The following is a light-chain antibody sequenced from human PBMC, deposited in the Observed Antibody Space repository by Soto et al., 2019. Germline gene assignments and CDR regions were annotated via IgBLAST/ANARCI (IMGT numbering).Light chain of an antibody. J-gene: IGKJ1*01. Sequence: EIVLTQSPGTLSLSPGERATLSCRASQSVSNNYLAWYQQKPGQAPRLRIYGANNRATGIPDRFSGSGSGKDITLTISRLEPEDFAVYYCQQDCSSGTFGQGTKVEIK. CDR2: GAN. CDR3: QQDCSSGT. V-gene: IGKV3-20*01. CDR1: QSVSNNY.